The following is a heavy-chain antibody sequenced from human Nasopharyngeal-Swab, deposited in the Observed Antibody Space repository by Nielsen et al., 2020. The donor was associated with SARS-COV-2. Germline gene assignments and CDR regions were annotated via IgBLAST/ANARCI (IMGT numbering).Heavy chain of an antibody. D-gene: IGHD5-24*01. Sequence: SCAASGFTFSSYSMNWVRQAPGKGLEWVSSISSSSSYIYYADSVKGRFTISRDNAKNSLYLQMNSLRAEDTAVYYCARSRDGYNYWWFDPWGQGTLVTVSS. CDR3: ARSRDGYNYWWFDP. J-gene: IGHJ5*02. V-gene: IGHV3-21*01. CDR2: ISSSSSYI. CDR1: GFTFSSYS.